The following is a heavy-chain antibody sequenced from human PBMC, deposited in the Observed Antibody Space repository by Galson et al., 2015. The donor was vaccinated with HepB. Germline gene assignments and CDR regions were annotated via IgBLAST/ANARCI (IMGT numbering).Heavy chain of an antibody. Sequence: SVKVSCKASGYTFSSYGISWVRQAPGQGLEWMGWISAYNGNKNYAQKFQGRVTMTTDTSTSTAYMELRSLRIDDTAVYYCTRDRGSCTSISCPKWFDPWGQGTLVTVSS. J-gene: IGHJ5*02. D-gene: IGHD2-2*01. CDR1: GYTFSSYG. CDR3: TRDRGSCTSISCPKWFDP. V-gene: IGHV1-18*01. CDR2: ISAYNGNK.